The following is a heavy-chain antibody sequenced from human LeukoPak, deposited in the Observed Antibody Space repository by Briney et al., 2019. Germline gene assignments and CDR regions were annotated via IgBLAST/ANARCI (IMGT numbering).Heavy chain of an antibody. D-gene: IGHD3-9*01. CDR1: GGSISSYY. Sequence: SETLSLTCTVSGGSISSYYWSWIRQPPGKGLEWIGYIYYSGSTNYNPSLKSRVTISVDTSKNQFSLKLSSVTAADTAVYYCARFVLRYFDWSPATNWFDPWGQGTLVTVSS. CDR3: ARFVLRYFDWSPATNWFDP. CDR2: IYYSGST. J-gene: IGHJ5*02. V-gene: IGHV4-59*12.